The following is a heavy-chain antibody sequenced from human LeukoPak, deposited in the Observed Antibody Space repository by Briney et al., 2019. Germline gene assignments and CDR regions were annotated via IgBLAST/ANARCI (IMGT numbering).Heavy chain of an antibody. CDR1: GFTFSSYG. D-gene: IGHD6-13*01. J-gene: IGHJ4*02. V-gene: IGHV3-48*04. CDR2: ISGSGSPM. Sequence: PGGSLRLSCAASGFTFSSYGMHWVRQAPGKGLEWVSSISGSGSPMYYADSVKGRFIISRDNAKDSVSLQMNSLRAEDTAVYFCARDRGISAGSDFDYWGQGTLVTVSS. CDR3: ARDRGISAGSDFDY.